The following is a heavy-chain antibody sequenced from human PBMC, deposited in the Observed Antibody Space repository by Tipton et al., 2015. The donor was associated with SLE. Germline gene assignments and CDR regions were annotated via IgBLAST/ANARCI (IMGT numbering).Heavy chain of an antibody. CDR3: VATGTIDS. Sequence: RSLRLSCAASGFTVSSEYMSWVRQAPGKGLEWVAVIWYDGSKKYYADSVKGRFIISRDFSKNMGHRQMNSLRVEDTAMYYCVATGTIDSWGQGTRVTVPS. J-gene: IGHJ4*02. CDR1: GFTVSSEY. V-gene: IGHV3-33*08. D-gene: IGHD4-17*01. CDR2: IWYDGSKK.